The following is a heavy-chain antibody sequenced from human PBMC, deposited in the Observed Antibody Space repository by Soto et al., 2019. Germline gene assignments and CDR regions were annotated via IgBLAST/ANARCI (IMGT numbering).Heavy chain of an antibody. V-gene: IGHV1-69*01. CDR1: GGTFSTSA. CDR2: IIPLFRTA. J-gene: IGHJ4*02. Sequence: QVQLVQSGAEVKKTGSSVKVSCRTSGGTFSTSAINWVRQTPRQGLEWMGGIIPLFRTANYAQKFQGRLRITAYESTTTAYMELSSLRSEDTAVYYCAGQWGHDSREYYYAYWGQGTRITVSS. D-gene: IGHD3-22*01. CDR3: AGQWGHDSREYYYAY.